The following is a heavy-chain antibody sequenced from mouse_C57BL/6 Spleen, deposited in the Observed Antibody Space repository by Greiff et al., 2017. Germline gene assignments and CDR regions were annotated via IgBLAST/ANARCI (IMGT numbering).Heavy chain of an antibody. D-gene: IGHD3-3*01. CDR3: ARQGDAMDY. CDR2: ISNGGGST. V-gene: IGHV5-12*01. Sequence: EVKLMESGGGLVQPRGSLKLSCAASGFTFSDYYMYWVRQTPEKRLEWVAYISNGGGSTYYPDTVKGRFTISRDNAKNTLYLQMSRLKSEDTAMYYCARQGDAMDYWGQGTSVTVSS. J-gene: IGHJ4*01. CDR1: GFTFSDYY.